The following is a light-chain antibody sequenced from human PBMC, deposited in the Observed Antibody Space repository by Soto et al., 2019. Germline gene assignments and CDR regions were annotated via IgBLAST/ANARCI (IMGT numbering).Light chain of an antibody. Sequence: QSVLTQPPSVSGSPGQSVAISCTGTSSDVGNYNRVSWYQQPPGTAPKLMIYDVTNRPSGVPDRFSGSKSGNTASLTISGLQADDEADYYCSSYTSSDTYVFGPGTKLTVL. J-gene: IGLJ1*01. CDR2: DVT. V-gene: IGLV2-18*02. CDR1: SSDVGNYNR. CDR3: SSYTSSDTYV.